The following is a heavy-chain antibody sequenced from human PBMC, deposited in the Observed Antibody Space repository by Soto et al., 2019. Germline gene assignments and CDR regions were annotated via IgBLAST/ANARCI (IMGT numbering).Heavy chain of an antibody. D-gene: IGHD4-17*01. J-gene: IGHJ6*02. V-gene: IGHV4-31*03. CDR2: IYYSGST. CDR1: GGSISSGGYY. Sequence: QVQLQESGPGLVKPSQTLSLTCTVSGGSISSGGYYWSWIRQHPGKGLEWIGYIYYSGSTYYNPSLTSRLPTSVYTSKIQCSLTLSSVTPAPTAVYYSARGEGPTVDNTYYYSRIDVWGQGTTVTVSS. CDR3: ARGEGPTVDNTYYYSRIDV.